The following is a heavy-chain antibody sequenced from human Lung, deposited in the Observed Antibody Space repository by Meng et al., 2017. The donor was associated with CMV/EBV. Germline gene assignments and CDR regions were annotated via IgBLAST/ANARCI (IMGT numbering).Heavy chain of an antibody. Sequence: GGSXRLXCAASGFTVETNYMSWVRQAPGKGLEWVSNIYSAGNTYYADSVKGRFTISRDNSKNTLSLQMNSLRVEDTAVYYCARDLVVPAAIQYYYHNYGMDVWXQGTTVTVSS. V-gene: IGHV3-66*02. CDR1: GFTVETNY. D-gene: IGHD2-2*01. CDR3: ARDLVVPAAIQYYYHNYGMDV. CDR2: IYSAGNT. J-gene: IGHJ6*02.